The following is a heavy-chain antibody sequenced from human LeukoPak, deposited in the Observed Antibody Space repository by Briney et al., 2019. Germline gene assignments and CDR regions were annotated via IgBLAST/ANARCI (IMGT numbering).Heavy chain of an antibody. D-gene: IGHD4-23*01. CDR1: GFTFSSYW. V-gene: IGHV3-74*01. Sequence: PGGSLRLSCAASGFTFSSYWMHWVRQAPGKGLVWVSRINSDGSSTSYADSVKGRFTISRDNAKNTLCLQMNSLRAEDTAVYYCARDSVVREGLYWGQGTLVTVSS. J-gene: IGHJ4*02. CDR3: ARDSVVREGLY. CDR2: INSDGSST.